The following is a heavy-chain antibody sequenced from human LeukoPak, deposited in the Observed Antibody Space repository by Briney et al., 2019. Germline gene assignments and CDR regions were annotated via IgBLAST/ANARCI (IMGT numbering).Heavy chain of an antibody. CDR1: VFTFSTYA. V-gene: IGHV3-30-3*01. D-gene: IGHD1-26*01. CDR3: ARALGSPLDF. J-gene: IGHJ4*02. CDR2: ISYDGSSK. Sequence: GTSLRLSCAASVFTFSTYAMHWVRQAPGKGLEWVAVISYDGSSKYYADSLKGRFTISRDNSKTTLYLQMNSLRAEDTAVYYCARALGSPLDFWGQGTLVTVSS.